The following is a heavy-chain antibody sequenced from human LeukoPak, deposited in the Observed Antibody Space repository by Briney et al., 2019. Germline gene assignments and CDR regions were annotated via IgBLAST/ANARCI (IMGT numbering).Heavy chain of an antibody. V-gene: IGHV3-21*01. CDR2: ISSSSSYI. Sequence: GGSLRLSCAASGFTFSSYSINWVRQAPGKGLEWVSSISSSSSYIYYADSVKGRFTISRDNAKNSLYLQMNSLRAEDTAVYYCARDYDILTGYYYYGMDVWRQETTVTVSS. J-gene: IGHJ6*02. CDR3: ARDYDILTGYYYYGMDV. D-gene: IGHD3-9*01. CDR1: GFTFSSYS.